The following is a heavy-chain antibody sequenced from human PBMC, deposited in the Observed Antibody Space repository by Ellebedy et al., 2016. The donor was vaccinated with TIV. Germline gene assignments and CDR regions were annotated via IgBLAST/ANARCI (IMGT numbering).Heavy chain of an antibody. D-gene: IGHD6-13*01. V-gene: IGHV2-5*01. CDR3: AYGQTAGTHWFDP. J-gene: IGHJ5*02. CDR1: GFSLTTNEVG. Sequence: SGPTLVXPTQTLTLTCSFSGFSLTTNEVGVGWIRQPPGKALEWLAFIYGSDYKVYRPALNSRVTITKDTSKNQVFLSMTNMDPVDTATYYCAYGQTAGTHWFDPWGQGTLVTVSS. CDR2: IYGSDYK.